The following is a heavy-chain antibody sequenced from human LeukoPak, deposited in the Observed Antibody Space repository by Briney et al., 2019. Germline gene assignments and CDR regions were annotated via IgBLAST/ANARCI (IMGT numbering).Heavy chain of an antibody. J-gene: IGHJ4*02. CDR3: ARPNCSSTSCFMPYYFDY. D-gene: IGHD2-2*01. V-gene: IGHV1-69*05. CDR1: GGTLSNHA. CDR2: IIPVSGTT. Sequence: AVKVSCKASGGTLSNHAVSWVRQAPGQGLEWMGRIIPVSGTTNYAQKFQGRVTITTDESTSTVYMDLSSLRSEDTAVYYCARPNCSSTSCFMPYYFDYWGQGTLVTVSS.